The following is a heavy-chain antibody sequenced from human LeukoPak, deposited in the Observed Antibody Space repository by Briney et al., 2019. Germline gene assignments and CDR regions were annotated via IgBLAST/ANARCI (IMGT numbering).Heavy chain of an antibody. Sequence: PGRSLRLSCAASGFTFSSSAMHWVRQAPGKGLEWVAVISYDGSNKYYADSVKGRFTISRDNSKNTLYLQMNSLRAEDTAVYYCARTFTYYDFWVYYGMDVWGQGTTVTVSS. J-gene: IGHJ6*02. CDR3: ARTFTYYDFWVYYGMDV. CDR2: ISYDGSNK. CDR1: GFTFSSSA. D-gene: IGHD3-3*01. V-gene: IGHV3-30*04.